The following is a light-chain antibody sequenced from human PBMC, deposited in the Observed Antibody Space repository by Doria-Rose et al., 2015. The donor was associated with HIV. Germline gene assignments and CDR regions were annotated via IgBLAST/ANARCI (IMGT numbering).Light chain of an antibody. CDR1: QSFSSTY. V-gene: IGKV3-20*01. CDR2: DGS. J-gene: IGKJ1*01. CDR3: HQYGISWT. Sequence: TQSPSTLSLSPGERATLSCRASQSFSSTYLAWYQQKPGQAPSLLIYDGSTRATGIPDRFSASGSGTDFTLTINRLEPEDFALYYCHQYGISWTFGQGTKVEI.